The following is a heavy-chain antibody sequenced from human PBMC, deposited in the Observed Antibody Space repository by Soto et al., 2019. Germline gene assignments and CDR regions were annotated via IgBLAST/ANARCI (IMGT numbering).Heavy chain of an antibody. D-gene: IGHD5-12*01. Sequence: PSETLSLTCTVSGGSISSYYWSWIRQPPGKGLEWIGYIYYSGSTNYNPSLKSRVTISVDTSKNQFSLKLSSVTAADTTVYYCARDQGGYSGYDYGFDYWGQGTLVTSPQ. V-gene: IGHV4-59*01. CDR2: IYYSGST. J-gene: IGHJ4*02. CDR3: ARDQGGYSGYDYGFDY. CDR1: GGSISSYY.